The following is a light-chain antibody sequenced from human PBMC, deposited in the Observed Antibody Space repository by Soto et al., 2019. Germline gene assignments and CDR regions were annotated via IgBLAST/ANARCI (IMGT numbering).Light chain of an antibody. CDR1: QDISNY. CDR2: DAS. Sequence: DIQMTQSPASLPASVGARVPIASQASQDISNYLHWYQQKPGKAPKLLXHDASNLETGVPSRFSGSGSGTDFTFNISSLQPENIATYYCQQYDNFPRAINFGQGTRLEIK. J-gene: IGKJ5*01. V-gene: IGKV1-33*01. CDR3: QQYDNFPRAIN.